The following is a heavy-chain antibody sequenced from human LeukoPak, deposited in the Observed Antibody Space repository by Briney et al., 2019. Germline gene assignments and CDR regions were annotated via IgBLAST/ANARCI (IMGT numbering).Heavy chain of an antibody. V-gene: IGHV4-61*01. J-gene: IGHJ4*02. CDR1: GGSISSGSYY. Sequence: PSQTLSLTCTVSGGSISSGSYYWSWIRQPPGKGLEWIGYIYYSGSTNYNPSLKSRVTISVDTSKNQFSLKLSSVTAADTAVYYCARGLGGPIFGVVTSTFDYWGQGTLVTVSS. CDR3: ARGLGGPIFGVVTSTFDY. D-gene: IGHD3-3*01. CDR2: IYYSGST.